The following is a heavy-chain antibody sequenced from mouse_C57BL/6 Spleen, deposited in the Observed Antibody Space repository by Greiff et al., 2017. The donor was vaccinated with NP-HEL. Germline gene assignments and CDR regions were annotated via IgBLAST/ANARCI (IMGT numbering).Heavy chain of an antibody. CDR1: GYTFTSYW. Sequence: QVQLQQPGAELVMPGASVKLSCKASGYTFTSYWMHWVKQRPGQGLEWIGEIDPSDSYTNYNQKFKGKSTLTVDKSSSTAYMQLSSLTSEDSAVYYCASGLRKYFDYWGQGTTLTVSS. D-gene: IGHD2-4*01. V-gene: IGHV1-69*01. CDR2: IDPSDSYT. J-gene: IGHJ2*01. CDR3: ASGLRKYFDY.